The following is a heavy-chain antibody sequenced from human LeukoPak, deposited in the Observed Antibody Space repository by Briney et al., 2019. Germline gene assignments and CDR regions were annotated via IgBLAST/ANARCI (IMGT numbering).Heavy chain of an antibody. V-gene: IGHV3-23*01. Sequence: GGSLRLSCAASGFTFSSYAMSWVRQAPGKGLEWVSAISGSGGSTYYADSVKGRFTISRDNSKNTLYLQMNSLRAEDTAVYYCAGGGRDGYISYFDYWGQGTLVTVSS. CDR2: ISGSGGST. J-gene: IGHJ4*02. CDR3: AGGGRDGYISYFDY. CDR1: GFTFSSYA. D-gene: IGHD5-24*01.